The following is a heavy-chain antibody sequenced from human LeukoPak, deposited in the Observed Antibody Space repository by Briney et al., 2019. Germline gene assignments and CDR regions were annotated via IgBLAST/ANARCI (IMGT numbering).Heavy chain of an antibody. Sequence: PSETLSLTCAVYGGSFSGYYWSWIRQPPGKGLEWIGEINHTGSTNYNPSLKSRVTISVDTSKNQFSLKLSSVTAADTAVYYCARGLSLITGTTAVVATKGSLDYWGQGTLVTVSS. CDR1: GGSFSGYY. D-gene: IGHD1-7*01. J-gene: IGHJ4*02. CDR3: ARGLSLITGTTAVVATKGSLDY. V-gene: IGHV4-34*01. CDR2: INHTGST.